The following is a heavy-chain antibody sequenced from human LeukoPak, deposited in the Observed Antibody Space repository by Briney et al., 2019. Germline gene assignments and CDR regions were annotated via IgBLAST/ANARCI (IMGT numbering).Heavy chain of an antibody. CDR2: ISSGGSVM. CDR3: TRDLEY. J-gene: IGHJ4*02. V-gene: IGHV3-48*01. Sequence: GGSLRLSCGASGYTFSDYTMNWVPRAPGKGPEWISYISSGGSVMHYADSVKGRFTISRDNVENSLYLQMNSLRVEDTAVYYCTRDLEYWGQGVLVTVSS. CDR1: GYTFSDYT.